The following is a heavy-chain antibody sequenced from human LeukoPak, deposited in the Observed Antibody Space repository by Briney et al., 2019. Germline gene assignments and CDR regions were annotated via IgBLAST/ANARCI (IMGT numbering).Heavy chain of an antibody. J-gene: IGHJ4*02. CDR2: ISAYNGNT. V-gene: IGHV1-18*01. D-gene: IGHD3-22*01. CDR3: ARAGHRRYYYDNGYDY. Sequence: GASVKVSCKASDYTFTNYGISWVRQAPGQGLEWMGWISAYNGNTNYAQKLQGRVTLTTDTSTSTAYMGLRSLTSDDTAVYYCARAGHRRYYYDNGYDYWGQGTLVTVSS. CDR1: DYTFTNYG.